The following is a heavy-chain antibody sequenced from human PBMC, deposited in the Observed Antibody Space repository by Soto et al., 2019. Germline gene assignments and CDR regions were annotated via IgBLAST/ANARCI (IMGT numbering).Heavy chain of an antibody. CDR2: ISYDGSNK. D-gene: IGHD1-7*01. CDR3: AKAWWNYVATNWFDP. J-gene: IGHJ5*02. V-gene: IGHV3-30*18. Sequence: QVQLVESGGGVVQPGRSLRLSCAASGFTFSSYGMHWVRQAPGKGLEWVAVISYDGSNKYYADSVKGRFTISRDNSKNPLYLQMNSLRAEDTAVYYCAKAWWNYVATNWFDPWGQGTLVTVSS. CDR1: GFTFSSYG.